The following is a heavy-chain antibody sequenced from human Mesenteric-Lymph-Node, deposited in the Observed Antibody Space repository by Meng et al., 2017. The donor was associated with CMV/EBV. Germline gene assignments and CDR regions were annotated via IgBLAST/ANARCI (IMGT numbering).Heavy chain of an antibody. CDR2: IWYDGSNK. D-gene: IGHD4-11*01. V-gene: IGHV3-33*06. J-gene: IGHJ4*02. CDR1: GFTFSTYG. CDR3: AKDVYSDFPHYYFDF. Sequence: GGSLRLSCAASGFTFSTYGMHWVRQAPGKGLEWVAVIWYDGSNKYYADSVKGRFTISRENSKNTLYLQMNTLRAEDTAVYYCAKDVYSDFPHYYFDFWCQDTLIPFSS.